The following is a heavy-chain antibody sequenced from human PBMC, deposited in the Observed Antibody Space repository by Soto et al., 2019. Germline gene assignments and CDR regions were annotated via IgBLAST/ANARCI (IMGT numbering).Heavy chain of an antibody. V-gene: IGHV3-33*01. CDR2: IWYDGSIK. D-gene: IGHD2-15*01. Sequence: GGSLRLSCAASGFTFGTYGMHWVRQIPGKGLQWVAIIWYDGSIKYYADSVRGRFTISRDNSKNTLYLQMNSLRDEDTAVYYCERIDCTGDSCNPYYHYGMDVWGQGTTVTVSS. J-gene: IGHJ6*02. CDR1: GFTFGTYG. CDR3: ERIDCTGDSCNPYYHYGMDV.